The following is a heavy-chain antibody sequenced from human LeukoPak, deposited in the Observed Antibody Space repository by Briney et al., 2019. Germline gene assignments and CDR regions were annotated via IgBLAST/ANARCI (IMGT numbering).Heavy chain of an antibody. D-gene: IGHD3-3*01. Sequence: NPSETLSLTCTVSGGSISSYYWSWIRQPPGKGLEWIGYIYYSGSTNYNPSLKSRVTISVDTSKNQFSLKLSSVTAADTAVYYCARGPAANYDFWSGYPYYFDYWGQGTLVTVSS. CDR1: GGSISSYY. CDR2: IYYSGST. CDR3: ARGPAANYDFWSGYPYYFDY. V-gene: IGHV4-59*01. J-gene: IGHJ4*02.